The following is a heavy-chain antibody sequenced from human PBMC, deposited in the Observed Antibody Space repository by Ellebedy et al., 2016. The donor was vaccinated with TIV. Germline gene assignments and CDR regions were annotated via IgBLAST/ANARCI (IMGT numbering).Heavy chain of an antibody. CDR1: GYTFNTNY. D-gene: IGHD5-18*01. J-gene: IGHJ5*01. CDR2: IHPSGGST. Sequence: AASVKVSCKASGYTFNTNYIHWVRHAPGQGLEWMGLIHPSGGSTNYAQKFQGRVSVTMDTSTSTVYMELSSLTCEDTAVYYCARQIGYTHVMTPYESWGQGTLVTVSS. CDR3: ARQIGYTHVMTPYES. V-gene: IGHV1-46*02.